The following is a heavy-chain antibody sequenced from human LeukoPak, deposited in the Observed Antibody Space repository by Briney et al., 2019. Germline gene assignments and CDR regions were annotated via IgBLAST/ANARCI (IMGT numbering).Heavy chain of an antibody. V-gene: IGHV2-5*01. J-gene: IGHJ5*02. Sequence: SGPTLVNPTQTLTLTCTFSGFSLSTSGVGVGWIRQPPGKALEWLALIYWNDDKRYSPSLKSRLTINKDTSKNQVVLTMTNMDPVDTATYYCARLYCSSTSCYRPYNWFDPWGQGTLVTISS. CDR1: GFSLSTSGVG. CDR3: ARLYCSSTSCYRPYNWFDP. D-gene: IGHD2-2*01. CDR2: IYWNDDK.